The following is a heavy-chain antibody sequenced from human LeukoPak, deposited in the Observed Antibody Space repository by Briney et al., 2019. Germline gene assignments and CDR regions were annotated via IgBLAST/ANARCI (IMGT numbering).Heavy chain of an antibody. D-gene: IGHD1-26*01. CDR1: GGSFSGYY. CDR2: IYYSGST. Sequence: MPSETLSLTCAVYGGSFSGYYWSWIRQHPGKGLEWIGYIYYSGSTYYNPSLKSRVTISVDTSKNQFSLKLSSVTAADTAVYYCARETSGRVLWGRGTLVTVSS. V-gene: IGHV4-31*11. CDR3: ARETSGRVL. J-gene: IGHJ2*01.